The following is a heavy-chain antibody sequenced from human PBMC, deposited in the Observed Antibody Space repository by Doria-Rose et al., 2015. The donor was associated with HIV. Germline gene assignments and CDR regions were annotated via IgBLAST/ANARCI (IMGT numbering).Heavy chain of an antibody. CDR2: INPSNGGT. Sequence: QVQLKDSGAELVKPGASVKLSCKASGYTFTNYWMHWVRLRPGQGLEWIGEINPSNGGTNYNEKFKRKATLTVDKSSSTAYMQLSSLTSEDSAVYYCTNFRYDVAYWGQGTTLTVSS. CDR1: GYTFTNYW. V-gene: IGHV1-2*02. J-gene: IGHJ6*02. D-gene: IGHD1-1*01. CDR3: TNFRYDVAY.